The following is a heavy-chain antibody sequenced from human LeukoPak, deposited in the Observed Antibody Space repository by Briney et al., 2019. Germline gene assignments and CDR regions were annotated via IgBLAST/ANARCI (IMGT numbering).Heavy chain of an antibody. J-gene: IGHJ4*02. Sequence: GGSLRLSCAASGITFSGSGMSWIRQAPGKGLEWVSYISSSGSTIYYADSVKGRFTISRDNAKNSLYLQMNSLRAEDTAVYYCATGNYYDSSGVRYWGQGTLVTVSS. D-gene: IGHD3-22*01. CDR2: ISSSGSTI. CDR1: GITFSGSG. V-gene: IGHV3-11*01. CDR3: ATGNYYDSSGVRY.